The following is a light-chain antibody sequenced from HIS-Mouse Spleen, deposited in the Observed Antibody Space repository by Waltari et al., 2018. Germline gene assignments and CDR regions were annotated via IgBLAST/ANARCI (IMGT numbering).Light chain of an antibody. Sequence: EIVMTQSPATLSVSPGERATLSCRASQSVSRTVPGHQQKPGQAPRLLSYGASTRATGIPARFSGSGSGTEFTLTISSMQSEDFAVYYCQQYDNLPPVITFGQGTRLEIK. V-gene: IGKV3-15*01. J-gene: IGKJ5*01. CDR1: QSVSRT. CDR3: QQYDNLPPVIT. CDR2: GAS.